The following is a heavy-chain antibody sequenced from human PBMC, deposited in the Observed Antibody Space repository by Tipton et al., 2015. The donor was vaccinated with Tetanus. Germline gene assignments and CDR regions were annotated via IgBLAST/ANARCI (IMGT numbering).Heavy chain of an antibody. V-gene: IGHV4-59*05. CDR1: GGSINSYY. CDR3: ARHVHGFGALLTPAATHYYYGMDV. Sequence: TLSLTCTVSGGSINSYYWSWLRRPPGKALEWIGSIHYSGSTYYKPSLKSRVTISVDTSKNQFSLKLSSVTAADTAVYYCARHVHGFGALLTPAATHYYYGMDVWGQGTTVTVSS. J-gene: IGHJ6*02. CDR2: IHYSGST. D-gene: IGHD2-2*01.